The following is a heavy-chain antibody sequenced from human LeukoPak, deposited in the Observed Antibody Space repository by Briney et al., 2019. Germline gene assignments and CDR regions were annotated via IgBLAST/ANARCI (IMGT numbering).Heavy chain of an antibody. Sequence: GGSLRLSCAAAGFPFSITWTHWVRQPPGKGLEWGSGINWNGGSTGYADSVKGRFTISRDNSKNNVYLQMSSLRVEDTYIYYCVRDYNWGFDYWGQGTVVTVSS. CDR2: INWNGGST. V-gene: IGHV3-20*04. J-gene: IGHJ4*02. D-gene: IGHD1-1*01. CDR3: VRDYNWGFDY. CDR1: GFPFSITW.